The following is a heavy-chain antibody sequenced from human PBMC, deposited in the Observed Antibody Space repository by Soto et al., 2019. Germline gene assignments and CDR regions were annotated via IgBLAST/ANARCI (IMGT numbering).Heavy chain of an antibody. D-gene: IGHD2-15*01. J-gene: IGHJ4*02. V-gene: IGHV1-18*01. CDR2: ISAYNGNT. CDR3: VVAAQPYYFDY. CDR1: GYTFTSYG. Sequence: QVQLVQSGAEVKKPGASVKVSCKASGYTFTSYGISWVRQAPGQGLEWMGWISAYNGNTNYAQKLQGRVTMTTDTSTRTADMELRSLRSDDTAVYYCVVAAQPYYFDYWGQGTLVTVSS.